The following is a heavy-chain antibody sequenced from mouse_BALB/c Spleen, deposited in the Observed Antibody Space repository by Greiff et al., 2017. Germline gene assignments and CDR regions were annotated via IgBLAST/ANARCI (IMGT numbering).Heavy chain of an antibody. Sequence: GYTFTSYWMHWVKQRPGQGLEWIGYINPSTGYTEYNQKFKDKATLTADKSSSTAYMQLSSLTSEDSAVYYCAHYYGSRGWFAYWGQGTLVTVSA. J-gene: IGHJ3*01. D-gene: IGHD1-1*01. CDR3: AHYYGSRGWFAY. V-gene: IGHV1-4*01. CDR2: INPSTGYT. CDR1: GYTFTSYW.